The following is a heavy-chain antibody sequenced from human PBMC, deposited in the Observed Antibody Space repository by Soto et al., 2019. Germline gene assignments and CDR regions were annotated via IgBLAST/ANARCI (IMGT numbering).Heavy chain of an antibody. J-gene: IGHJ4*02. Sequence: PSETLFLTCTVSGASISDNSWSWIRQSPETGLEWIAYMSKSGGTRYNPSLKSRVTISMDTSNNQVSLQLSSVTAADTAVYFCARGEGLLRFQQWLYFFQHWGQGTPVPSPQ. D-gene: IGHD3-3*01. CDR1: GASISDNS. CDR2: MSKSGGT. V-gene: IGHV4-59*01. CDR3: ARGEGLLRFQQWLYFFQH.